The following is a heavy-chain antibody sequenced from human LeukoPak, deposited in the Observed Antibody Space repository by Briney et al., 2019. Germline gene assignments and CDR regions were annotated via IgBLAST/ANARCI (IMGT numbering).Heavy chain of an antibody. V-gene: IGHV5-51*01. CDR1: GYSFTSYW. CDR2: IYPGDSDT. CDR3: AKAYYYGSGSYYNIWFDP. D-gene: IGHD3-10*01. Sequence: GESLKISCKGSGYSFTSYWIGWVRQMPGKGLEWMGIIYPGDSDTRYSPSFQGQVTISADKSISTAYLQWGSLKASDTAMYYCAKAYYYGSGSYYNIWFDPWGQGTLVTVSS. J-gene: IGHJ5*02.